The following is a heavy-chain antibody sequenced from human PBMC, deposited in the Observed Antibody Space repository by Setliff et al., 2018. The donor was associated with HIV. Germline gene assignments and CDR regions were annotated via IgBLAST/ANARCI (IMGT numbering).Heavy chain of an antibody. CDR3: ARGKGVGGVIITGGLDV. CDR2: MNPNSGVS. Sequence: GASVKVSCKPPGHTFTNYDIHWMRRAPGQGLEWMGWMNPNSGVSGYALKFHDRVTMTRDTSITTLYMELSSLQSEDTAVYYCARGKGVGGVIITGGLDVWGQGTTVTVSS. V-gene: IGHV1-8*01. J-gene: IGHJ6*02. CDR1: GHTFTNYD. D-gene: IGHD3-10*01.